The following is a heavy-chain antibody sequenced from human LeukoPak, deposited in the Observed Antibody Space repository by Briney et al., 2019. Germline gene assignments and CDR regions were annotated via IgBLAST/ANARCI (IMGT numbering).Heavy chain of an antibody. J-gene: IGHJ4*02. CDR1: GGSISSYY. D-gene: IGHD6-19*01. V-gene: IGHV4-4*07. CDR2: IYTSGST. CDR3: ARDRGYSSGSNEYYFDY. Sequence: SETLSLTCTVSGGSISSYYWSWIRQPAGKGLEWIGRIYTSGSTNYNPSLKSRVTMSVDTSKNQFSLKLSSVTAADTAVYYCARDRGYSSGSNEYYFDYWGQGTLVTVSS.